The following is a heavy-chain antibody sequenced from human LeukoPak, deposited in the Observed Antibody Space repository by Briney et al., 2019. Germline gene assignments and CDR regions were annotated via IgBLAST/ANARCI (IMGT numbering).Heavy chain of an antibody. CDR2: IYPGDFDT. Sequence: GGSLKISCQGSGYSFPSYWIGWVRQLPGKGLEGMGIIYPGDFDTRYSPSFQGQVTISADKSINTAYLQWSSLQASDTAMYYCGRLSGYYDSTPGYFDSWGQGTLLTVSS. D-gene: IGHD3-22*01. CDR3: GRLSGYYDSTPGYFDS. J-gene: IGHJ4*03. CDR1: GYSFPSYW. V-gene: IGHV5-51*01.